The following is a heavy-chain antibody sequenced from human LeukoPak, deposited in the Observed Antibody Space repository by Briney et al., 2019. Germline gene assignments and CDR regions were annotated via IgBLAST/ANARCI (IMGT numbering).Heavy chain of an antibody. CDR2: IRYDGSNK. V-gene: IGHV3-30*02. CDR3: AKGPDSYGFFDY. CDR1: GFTFTTYW. D-gene: IGHD5-18*01. Sequence: GGSLRLSCAASGFTFTTYWMTWVRQAPGKGLEWVAFIRYDGSNKYYADSVKGRFTISRDNSKNTLYLQMNSLRAEDTAVYYCAKGPDSYGFFDYWGQGTLVTVSS. J-gene: IGHJ4*02.